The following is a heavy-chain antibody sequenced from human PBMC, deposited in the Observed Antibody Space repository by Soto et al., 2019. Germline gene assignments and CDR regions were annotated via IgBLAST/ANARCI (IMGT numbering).Heavy chain of an antibody. CDR3: ARRYGTTFDY. CDR1: GGSLSSYY. Sequence: SETLSLTCTVSGGSLSSYYLSWIRQPPGKGLEWIGYIYYSGSTNYNPSLKSRVTISVDTSKNQFSLKLSSVTAADTAVYYCARRYGTTFDYWGQGTLVTVSS. J-gene: IGHJ4*02. CDR2: IYYSGST. V-gene: IGHV4-59*01. D-gene: IGHD1-7*01.